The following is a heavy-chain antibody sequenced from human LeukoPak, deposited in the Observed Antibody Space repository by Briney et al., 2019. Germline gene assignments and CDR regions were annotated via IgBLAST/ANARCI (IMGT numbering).Heavy chain of an antibody. CDR3: ARGGYYYGSGSLYYFDY. V-gene: IGHV3-53*01. CDR2: IYSGGST. D-gene: IGHD3-10*01. Sequence: GWSLTLSCAPSGLTLSNNYMSWVRPAAGRGLEWVSIIYSGGSTYYADSVKCRFTISRDNSKNILYLQMNILRAEDTAVYYCARGGYYYGSGSLYYFDYWGQGTLVTVSS. CDR1: GLTLSNNY. J-gene: IGHJ4*02.